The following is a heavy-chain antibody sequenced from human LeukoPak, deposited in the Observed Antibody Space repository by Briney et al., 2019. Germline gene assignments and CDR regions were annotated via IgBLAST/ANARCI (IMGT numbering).Heavy chain of an antibody. Sequence: KPSETLSLTCTVSGGSISSYYWSWIRQPPGKGLEWIGYIYYSGSTNYNPSLKSRVTISVDTSKNQFSLKLSSVTAADTAVYYCARRARDYSDFDYWGQGTLVTVSS. J-gene: IGHJ4*02. CDR3: ARRARDYSDFDY. V-gene: IGHV4-59*08. CDR1: GGSISSYY. D-gene: IGHD4/OR15-4a*01. CDR2: IYYSGST.